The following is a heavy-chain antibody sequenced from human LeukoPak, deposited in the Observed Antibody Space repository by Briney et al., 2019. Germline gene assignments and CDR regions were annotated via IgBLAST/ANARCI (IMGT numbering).Heavy chain of an antibody. D-gene: IGHD3-16*01. J-gene: IGHJ4*02. V-gene: IGHV4-59*01. CDR3: ARGWGFLDY. Sequence: PSETLSLTCTVSGGSISNFYWSWIRQPPGKGLEWIGYIYYSGSTNYNPSLNSRVTMSVDTSKNQFSLKLSSVTAADTAVYYCARGWGFLDYWGQGTLVTVSS. CDR2: IYYSGST. CDR1: GGSISNFY.